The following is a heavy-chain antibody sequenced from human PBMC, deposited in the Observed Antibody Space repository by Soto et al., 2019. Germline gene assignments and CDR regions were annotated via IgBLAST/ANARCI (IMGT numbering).Heavy chain of an antibody. J-gene: IGHJ4*02. V-gene: IGHV4-30-2*01. CDR3: AREGGEGGVIEY. CDR2: VYHTGTT. D-gene: IGHD3-16*01. CDR1: GASVNSGGYS. Sequence: QLQLQESGSGLVKPSQTLSLTCTVSGASVNSGGYSWSWIRKPPGKGLEWIGNVYHTGTTKYNPSLKGGVPFSEAGSGNQFPRTLACVTAADRAVYHWAREGGEGGVIEYWGQGTLVTVSS.